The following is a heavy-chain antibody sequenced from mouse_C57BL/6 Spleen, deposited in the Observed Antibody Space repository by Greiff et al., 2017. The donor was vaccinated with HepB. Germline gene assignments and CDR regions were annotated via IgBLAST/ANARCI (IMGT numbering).Heavy chain of an antibody. V-gene: IGHV7-3*01. CDR3: ARFYGSSTAWFAY. J-gene: IGHJ3*01. Sequence: EVQVVESGGGLVQPGGSLSLSCAASGFTFTDYYMSWVRQPPGKALEWLGFIRNKANGYTTEYSASVKGRFTISRDNSQSILYLQMNALRAEDSATYYCARFYGSSTAWFAYWGQGTLVTVSA. CDR2: IRNKANGYTT. CDR1: GFTFTDYY. D-gene: IGHD1-1*01.